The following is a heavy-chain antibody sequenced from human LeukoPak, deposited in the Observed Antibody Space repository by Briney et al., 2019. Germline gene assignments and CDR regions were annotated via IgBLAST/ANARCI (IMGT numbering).Heavy chain of an antibody. CDR2: ISAYNGNT. D-gene: IGHD6-19*01. CDR1: GGTFSSYA. V-gene: IGHV1-18*01. Sequence: ASVKVSCKASGGTFSSYAISWVRQAPGQGLEWMGWISAYNGNTNYAQKLQGRVTMTTDTSTSTAYMELRSLRSDDTAVYYWARDLTAGYSSGWYGYWGQGTLVTVSS. CDR3: ARDLTAGYSSGWYGY. J-gene: IGHJ4*02.